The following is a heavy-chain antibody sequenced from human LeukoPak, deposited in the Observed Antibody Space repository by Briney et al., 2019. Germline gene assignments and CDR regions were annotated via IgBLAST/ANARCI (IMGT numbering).Heavy chain of an antibody. J-gene: IGHJ6*03. CDR1: GYTLTELS. CDR2: FDPEDGET. V-gene: IGHV1-24*01. Sequence: GASVTVSFKVSGYTLTELSMHWVRQAPGKGLEGMGGFDPEDGETSYTQKFQGRVTLTEDTSTDTAYMELSSLRSADTAMYYCAINAYCSSNSCWGNYYYYYMDVWGKGTTVTVSS. D-gene: IGHD2-2*01. CDR3: AINAYCSSNSCWGNYYYYYMDV.